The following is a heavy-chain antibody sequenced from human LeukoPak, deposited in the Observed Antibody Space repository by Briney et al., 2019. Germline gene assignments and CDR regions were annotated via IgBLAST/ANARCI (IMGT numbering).Heavy chain of an antibody. CDR3: AKDNRRHYTSGPNPDSLH. Sequence: GGSLRLSCAGSGFIFNNYAMHWVRQPPGKGLKWVSGISWNSGSIDYADSVKGRFTISGDNAKNSLYLQMNSLRVEDTAFYYCAKDNRRHYTSGPNPDSLHWGQGALVTVSS. CDR2: ISWNSGSI. J-gene: IGHJ4*02. V-gene: IGHV3-9*01. CDR1: GFIFNNYA. D-gene: IGHD6-19*01.